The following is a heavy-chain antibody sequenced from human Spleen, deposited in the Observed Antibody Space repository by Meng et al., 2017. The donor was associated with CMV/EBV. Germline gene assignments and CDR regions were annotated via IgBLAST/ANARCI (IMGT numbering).Heavy chain of an antibody. V-gene: IGHV3-7*01. CDR2: IDQDGSDK. CDR3: ARDPGIEARDDY. D-gene: IGHD6-6*01. J-gene: IGHJ4*02. Sequence: ETLSLTCAASRFTFSSYWMSWVRQAPGKGLEWVANIDQDGSDKHYVDSVKGRFTISRDNAKNSLYLQMNSLRAEDTAVYYCARDPGIEARDDYWGQGTLVTVSS. CDR1: RFTFSSYW.